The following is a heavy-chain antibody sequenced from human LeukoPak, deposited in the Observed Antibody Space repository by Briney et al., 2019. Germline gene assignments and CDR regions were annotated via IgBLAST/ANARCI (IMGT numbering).Heavy chain of an antibody. CDR3: ARAWDI. J-gene: IGHJ3*02. Sequence: PSETLSLTCTVSGGSISSGSYYWSWIRQPAGKGLEWIGRIHTSGNTNYNPSLKSRVTISVDTSKNQFSLKLSSVTAADTAMYYCARAWDIWGQGTMVTVSS. CDR2: IHTSGNT. V-gene: IGHV4-61*02. CDR1: GGSISSGSYY.